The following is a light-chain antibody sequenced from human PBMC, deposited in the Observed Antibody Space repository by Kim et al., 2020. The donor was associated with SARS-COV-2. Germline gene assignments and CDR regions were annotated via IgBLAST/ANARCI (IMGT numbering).Light chain of an antibody. CDR2: GAS. CDR3: QQYGSSPCT. V-gene: IGKV3-20*01. CDR1: QSVSSSY. Sequence: SPGERSTHSCRASQSVSSSYLAWYQQKPGQAPRLLIYGASSRATGIPDRFSGSGSGTDFTLTISRLEPEDFAVYYCQQYGSSPCTFGQGTKLEI. J-gene: IGKJ2*02.